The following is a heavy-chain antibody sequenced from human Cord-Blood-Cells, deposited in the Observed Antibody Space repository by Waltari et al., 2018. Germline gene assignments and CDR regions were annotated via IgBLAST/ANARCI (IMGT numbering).Heavy chain of an antibody. V-gene: IGHV3-21*01. Sequence: TFSSYSMNWVRQAPGKGLEWVSSISSSSSYIYYADSVKGRFTISRDNAKNSLYLQMNSLRAEDTAVYYCARVFWLAYGMDVWGQGTTVTVSS. D-gene: IGHD3-9*01. CDR3: ARVFWLAYGMDV. CDR1: TFSSYS. CDR2: ISSSSSYI. J-gene: IGHJ6*02.